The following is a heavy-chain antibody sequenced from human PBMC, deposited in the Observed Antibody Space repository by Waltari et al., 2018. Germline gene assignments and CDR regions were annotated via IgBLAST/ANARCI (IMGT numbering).Heavy chain of an antibody. V-gene: IGHV4-59*01. D-gene: IGHD3-10*01. CDR2: IYYSGST. CDR1: GGSISSYY. CDR3: ATMGRGGNY. Sequence: QVQLQESGPGLVKPSETLSLTCTVSGGSISSYYWSWIRRPPGKGLEWIGYIYYSGSTNYTPSLKSRVTISVDTSKNQFSLKLSSVTAADTAVYYCATMGRGGNYWGQGTLVTVSS. J-gene: IGHJ4*02.